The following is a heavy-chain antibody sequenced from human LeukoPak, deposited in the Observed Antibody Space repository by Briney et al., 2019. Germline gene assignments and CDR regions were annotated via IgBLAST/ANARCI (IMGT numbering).Heavy chain of an antibody. V-gene: IGHV3-53*01. D-gene: IGHD4-17*01. CDR1: GFTLSRNE. CDR3: AREAVTRNYFDY. J-gene: IGHJ4*02. Sequence: GGSLRLSCAASGFTLSRNEMNWVRQAPGKGLEWVSVIYSGGSTYYADSVKGRFTISRDNYKNTLFLQMNSLRAEDTAVYYCAREAVTRNYFDYWGQGTLVRVSS. CDR2: IYSGGST.